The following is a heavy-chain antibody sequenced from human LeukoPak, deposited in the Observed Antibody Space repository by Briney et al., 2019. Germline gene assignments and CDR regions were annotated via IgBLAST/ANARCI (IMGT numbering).Heavy chain of an antibody. CDR1: GFTFSSYS. V-gene: IGHV3-48*01. J-gene: IGHJ3*02. Sequence: GGSLRLSCAASGFTFSSYSMNWVRQAPGKGLEWVSYISSSSSTIYYADSVKGRFTISRDNAKNSLYLQMNSLRAEDTAVYYCARDTDSSSRGLPIWGQGTMVTVSS. CDR2: ISSSSSTI. CDR3: ARDTDSSSRGLPI. D-gene: IGHD6-13*01.